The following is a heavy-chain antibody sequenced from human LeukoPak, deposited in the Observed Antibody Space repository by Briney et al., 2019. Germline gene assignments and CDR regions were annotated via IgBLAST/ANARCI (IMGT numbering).Heavy chain of an antibody. D-gene: IGHD4-17*01. CDR2: ISGNGRDT. CDR1: GFTFSSYG. CDR3: AKVFNTPSTVTN. Sequence: PGGSLRLSCAASGFTFSSYGMHWVRQAPGKGLEWVSAISGNGRDTYYTDSVKGRFTISRDNSKNTLYLQMNSLGAEDTAVYYCAKVFNTPSTVTNWGQGTLVTVSS. V-gene: IGHV3-23*01. J-gene: IGHJ4*02.